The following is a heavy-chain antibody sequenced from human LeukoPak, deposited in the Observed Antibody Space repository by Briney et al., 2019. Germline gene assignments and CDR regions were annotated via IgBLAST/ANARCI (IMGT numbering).Heavy chain of an antibody. CDR3: ARSPFRAVAGTPFFDY. CDR2: IYSGGST. D-gene: IGHD6-19*01. CDR1: GFTVSSNY. V-gene: IGHV3-53*01. J-gene: IGHJ4*02. Sequence: PGGSLRLSCAASGFTVSSNYMSWVRQAPGKGLEWVSVIYSGGSTYYADSVKGRFTISRDNSKNTLYLQMNSLRAEDTAVYYCARSPFRAVAGTPFFDYWGQGTLVTVSS.